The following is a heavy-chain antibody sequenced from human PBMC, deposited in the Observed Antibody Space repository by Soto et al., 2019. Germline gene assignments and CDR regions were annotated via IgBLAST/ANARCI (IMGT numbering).Heavy chain of an antibody. CDR3: ARAIAAAGKTHAEYSQH. J-gene: IGHJ1*01. Sequence: SETLSLTCTVSGGSISSYYWSWIRQPAGKGLEWIGRIYTSGSTNYNPSLKSRVTMSVDTSKNQFSLKLSSVTAADTAVYYCARAIAAAGKTHAEYSQHWGPGTLVTLSS. CDR2: IYTSGST. D-gene: IGHD6-13*01. V-gene: IGHV4-4*07. CDR1: GGSISSYY.